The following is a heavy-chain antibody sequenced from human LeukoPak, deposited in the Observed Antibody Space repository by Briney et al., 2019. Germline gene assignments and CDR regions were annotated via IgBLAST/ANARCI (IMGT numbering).Heavy chain of an antibody. V-gene: IGHV4-30-2*01. CDR2: IYHSGST. Sequence: SETLSLTCTVSGGSISSGGYYWSWIRQPPGKGLEWIGYIYHSGSTYYNPSLKSRVTISVDRSKNQFSLKLSSVTAADTAVYYCARDKGSYYDFWSGYYPWGQGTLVTVSS. CDR1: GGSISSGGYY. D-gene: IGHD3-3*01. J-gene: IGHJ5*02. CDR3: ARDKGSYYDFWSGYYP.